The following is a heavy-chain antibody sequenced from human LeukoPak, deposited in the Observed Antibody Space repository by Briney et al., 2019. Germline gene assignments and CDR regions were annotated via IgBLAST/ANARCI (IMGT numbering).Heavy chain of an antibody. CDR3: ARTPGYYDFWSGYYWNYYYYYMDV. CDR1: GYTFTGYY. D-gene: IGHD3-3*01. J-gene: IGHJ6*03. V-gene: IGHV1-2*02. Sequence: ASVKVSCKASGYTFTGYYMHWVRQAPGQGLEWMGWINPNSGGTNYAQKFQGRVTMTRDTSISTAYMELSRLRSDDTAVYYCARTPGYYDFWSGYYWNYYYYYMDVWGKGTTVTVFS. CDR2: INPNSGGT.